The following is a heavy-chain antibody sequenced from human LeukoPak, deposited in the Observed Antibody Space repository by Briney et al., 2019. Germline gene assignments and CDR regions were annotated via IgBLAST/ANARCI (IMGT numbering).Heavy chain of an antibody. CDR3: ARSSSDNGMDV. CDR1: GGTFSSYG. V-gene: IGHV1-18*01. J-gene: IGHJ6*02. Sequence: ASVKVSCTASGGTFSSYGISWVRQAPGQGLEWMGWISAYNGNTNYAQKLQGRVTMTTDTSTSTAYMELRSLRSDDTAVYYCARSSSDNGMDVWGQGTTVTVSS. D-gene: IGHD6-25*01. CDR2: ISAYNGNT.